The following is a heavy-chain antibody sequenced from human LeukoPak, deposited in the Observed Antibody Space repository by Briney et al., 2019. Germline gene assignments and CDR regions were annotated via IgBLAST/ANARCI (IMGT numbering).Heavy chain of an antibody. Sequence: SETLSLTCAVYGGSFSGYYWSWIRQPPGKGLEWIGEINHSGSTNHNPSLKSRVTISVDTSKNQFSLKLSSVTAADTAVYYCARFRAVAALDYWGQGTLVTVSS. CDR2: INHSGST. V-gene: IGHV4-34*01. J-gene: IGHJ4*02. CDR3: ARFRAVAALDY. D-gene: IGHD6-19*01. CDR1: GGSFSGYY.